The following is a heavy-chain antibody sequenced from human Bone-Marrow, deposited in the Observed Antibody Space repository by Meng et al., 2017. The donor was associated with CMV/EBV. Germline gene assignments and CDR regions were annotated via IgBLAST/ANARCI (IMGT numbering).Heavy chain of an antibody. V-gene: IGHV3-30*02. CDR2: LQSDGDNE. J-gene: IGHJ4*02. D-gene: IGHD6-13*01. CDR3: ARDHSSSWLDY. Sequence: GESLKISCAASGFTFSSYAMHWVRQAPGKGLEWVAFLQSDGDNEQYDASVKGRFTISRDSSRNTVSLQMNSLRSDDTAVYFCARDHSSSWLDYWGQGTLVTVSS. CDR1: GFTFSSYA.